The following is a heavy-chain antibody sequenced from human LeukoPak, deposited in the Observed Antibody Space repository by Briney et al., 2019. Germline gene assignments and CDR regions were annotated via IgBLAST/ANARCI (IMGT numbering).Heavy chain of an antibody. V-gene: IGHV3-48*03. CDR1: GFTFSSHE. J-gene: IGHJ4*02. CDR2: ISSSGSSI. Sequence: PGTSLRLSCVASGFTFSSHEVNWVRQAPGKGLEWVSSISSSGSSIRYADSVKGRFTVSRDNAKNTLYLQMNSLRAEDTSVYYCARAFDYWGQGALVTVSS. CDR3: ARAFDY.